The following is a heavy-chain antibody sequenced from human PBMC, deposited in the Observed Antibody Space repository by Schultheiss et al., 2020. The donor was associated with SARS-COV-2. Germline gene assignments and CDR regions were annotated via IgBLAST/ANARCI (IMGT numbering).Heavy chain of an antibody. D-gene: IGHD4-17*01. V-gene: IGHV4-4*02. CDR3: ARVITTVTINWFDP. Sequence: SETLSLTCAVSGGSISSSNWWSWARQPPGKGLEWIGEISHRGTTNYNPSFESRVTISVDTSKNQLSLELSSVTAAETSVYYCARVITTVTINWFDPWGQGTLVTVSS. CDR1: GGSISSSNW. CDR2: ISHRGTT. J-gene: IGHJ5*02.